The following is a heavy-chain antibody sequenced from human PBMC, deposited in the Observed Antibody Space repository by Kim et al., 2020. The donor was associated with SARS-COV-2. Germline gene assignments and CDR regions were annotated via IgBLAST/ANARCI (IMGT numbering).Heavy chain of an antibody. V-gene: IGHV4-61*01. D-gene: IGHD1-26*01. CDR3: ARTQWELPNEFDY. CDR1: GGSVSGGSYY. J-gene: IGHJ4*02. CDR2: IYYSGST. Sequence: SETLSLTCTVSGGSVSGGSYYWSWIRQPPGKGLEWIGYIYYSGSTNYNPSLKSRVTISVDTSKNQFSLKLSSVTAADTAVYYCARTQWELPNEFDYWGQGTLVTVSS.